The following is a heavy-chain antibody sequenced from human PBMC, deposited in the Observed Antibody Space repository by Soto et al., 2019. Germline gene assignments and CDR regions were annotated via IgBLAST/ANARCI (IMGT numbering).Heavy chain of an antibody. CDR2: IYYNGST. CDR3: ARHWPYCTSSNCYRPYYSYYMDA. D-gene: IGHD2-2*01. Sequence: QVQMQESGPGLVKPSETLSLTCTVSGASINNYYWSWIRQSPGKGLDWIGYIYYNGSTNYNPSLKSLVNISIDTSKKQFSLKVSSVTAADTAVYYCARHWPYCTSSNCYRPYYSYYMDAWGKGTTVTVSS. V-gene: IGHV4-59*08. J-gene: IGHJ6*03. CDR1: GASINNYY.